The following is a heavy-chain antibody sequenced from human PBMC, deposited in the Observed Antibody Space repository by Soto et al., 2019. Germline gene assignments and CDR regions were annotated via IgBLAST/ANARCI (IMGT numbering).Heavy chain of an antibody. V-gene: IGHV3-33*01. CDR1: GFTFSSYG. Sequence: PGGSLRLSCAASGFTFSSYGMHWVRQAPGKGLEWVAVIWYDGSNKYYADSVKGRFTISRDNSKNTLYLQMNSLRAEDTAVYYCARDLPGGNFELSHNLFDPWGQGTLVTVSS. D-gene: IGHD2-21*02. CDR3: ARDLPGGNFELSHNLFDP. CDR2: IWYDGSNK. J-gene: IGHJ5*02.